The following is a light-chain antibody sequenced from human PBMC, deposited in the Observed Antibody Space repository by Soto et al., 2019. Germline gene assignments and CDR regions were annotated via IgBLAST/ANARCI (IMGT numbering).Light chain of an antibody. CDR2: DVS. V-gene: IGLV2-14*03. J-gene: IGLJ1*01. CDR3: GSYKTRSNYV. Sequence: LTQPASVSGSPGPSITISCTGTISDVDSYNYVSWYQQYPGKAPKLMIYDVSTRPSGVSDRFSGSKSGNTASLTISALRTEEEADSSRGSYKTRSNYVCGTGTKVTV. CDR1: ISDVDSYNY.